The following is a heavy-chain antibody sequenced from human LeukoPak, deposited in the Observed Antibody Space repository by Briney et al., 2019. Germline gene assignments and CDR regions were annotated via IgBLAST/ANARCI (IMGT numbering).Heavy chain of an antibody. CDR1: GFTVSSNY. CDR2: IYSGGST. CDR3: AKYYYGTRGNYFGMDV. J-gene: IGHJ6*02. Sequence: GGSLRLSCAASGFTVSSNYMSWVRQAPGKGLEWVSVIYSGGSTYYADSVKGRFTISRHNSKNTLYLQMNSLRAEDTAVYYCAKYYYGTRGNYFGMDVWGQGTTVTVSS. V-gene: IGHV3-53*01. D-gene: IGHD2/OR15-2a*01.